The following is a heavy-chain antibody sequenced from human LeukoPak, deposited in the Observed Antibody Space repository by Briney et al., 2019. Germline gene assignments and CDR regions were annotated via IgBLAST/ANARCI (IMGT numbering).Heavy chain of an antibody. V-gene: IGHV3-21*01. CDR3: AKEAGQDYGALDAFDV. Sequence: GGSLRLSCAASGFTFSSYAMSWVRQAPGQGLEGVSSIGGSSSSLYYAESVKGRFTISRDNARNSLYLQMNSLRAEDTAVYYCAKEAGQDYGALDAFDVWGQGTMVTVSS. J-gene: IGHJ3*01. CDR2: IGGSSSSL. CDR1: GFTFSSYA. D-gene: IGHD4-17*01.